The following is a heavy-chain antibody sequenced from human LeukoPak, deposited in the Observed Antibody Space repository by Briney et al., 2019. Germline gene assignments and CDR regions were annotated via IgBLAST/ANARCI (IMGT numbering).Heavy chain of an antibody. D-gene: IGHD3-10*01. CDR3: ASPGRVGSYFGY. J-gene: IGHJ4*02. CDR2: IIPIFGTA. V-gene: IGHV1-69*05. Sequence: SVKVSCKASGGTFSSYAISWVRQAPGQGLEWMGGIIPIFGTANYAQKFQGRVTITTDESTSTAYMELSSLRSEDTAVYYCASPGRVGSYFGYWGQGTLVTVSS. CDR1: GGTFSSYA.